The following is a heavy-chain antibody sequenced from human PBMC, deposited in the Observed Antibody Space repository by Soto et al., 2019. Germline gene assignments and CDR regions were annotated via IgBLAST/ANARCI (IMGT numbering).Heavy chain of an antibody. CDR1: GFTFSSYG. J-gene: IGHJ4*02. CDR3: ANQWSYSLSFDY. D-gene: IGHD3-10*01. Sequence: QVQLVESGGGVVQPGRSLRLSCVASGFTFSSYGMHWVRQAPGKGLEWVAVRWYDGSNKYYADSVKGRFTISRDNSKNTRYLQINILRAEDTAVYYCANQWSYSLSFDYWGQGTLVTVSS. V-gene: IGHV3-33*06. CDR2: RWYDGSNK.